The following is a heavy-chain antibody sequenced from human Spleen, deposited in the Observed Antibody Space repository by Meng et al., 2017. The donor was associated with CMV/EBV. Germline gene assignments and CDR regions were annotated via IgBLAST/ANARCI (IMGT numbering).Heavy chain of an antibody. D-gene: IGHD6-19*01. CDR1: GFSFSRYA. Sequence: SAASGFSFSRYAMHWIRQAPDKGLEWAALISNDGRNIYYADSVKGRFTISRDNSKNTLYLQMISLTAEDTAIYYCARVSAVAATVDSWGQGTLVTVSS. CDR2: ISNDGRNI. V-gene: IGHV3-30*04. J-gene: IGHJ4*02. CDR3: ARVSAVAATVDS.